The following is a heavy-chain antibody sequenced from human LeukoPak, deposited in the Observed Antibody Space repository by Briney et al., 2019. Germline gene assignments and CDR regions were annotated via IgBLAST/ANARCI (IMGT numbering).Heavy chain of an antibody. CDR2: IYYSGST. CDR1: GGSTSSDRYY. D-gene: IGHD1-26*01. V-gene: IGHV4-39*02. J-gene: IGHJ4*02. CDR3: ARGRPYSGGYHLDY. Sequence: SETLSLTCTVSGGSTSSDRYYGGWVRQPPGKGLEWIGNIYYSGSTYYNPSLKSRVTMSVDTSKNQFFLKLNSVTAADTAVYYCARGRPYSGGYHLDYWGQGTLVTVSA.